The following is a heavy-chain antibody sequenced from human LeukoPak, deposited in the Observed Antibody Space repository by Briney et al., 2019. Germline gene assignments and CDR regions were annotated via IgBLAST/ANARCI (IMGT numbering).Heavy chain of an antibody. CDR1: GYSFTSYW. CDR3: ARRRYDFWSGYTYYFDY. Sequence: GESLKISCKGSGYSFTSYWIGWVRQMPGKGLEWMGIIYPGDPDTRYSPSFQGQVTISADKSISTAYLQWSSLKASDTAMYYCARRRYDFWSGYTYYFDYWGQGTLVTVSS. J-gene: IGHJ4*02. CDR2: IYPGDPDT. V-gene: IGHV5-51*01. D-gene: IGHD3-3*01.